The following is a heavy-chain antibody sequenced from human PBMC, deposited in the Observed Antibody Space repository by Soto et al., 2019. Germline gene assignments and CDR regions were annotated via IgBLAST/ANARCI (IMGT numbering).Heavy chain of an antibody. CDR1: GGSITSSGYY. CDR2: TSNSGST. Sequence: QVQLQESGPGLVKPSQTLSLTCTVSGGSITSSGYYWSWIRQQPGEGLEWIGFTSNSGSTSYNPSLKSRVTISVDTSSNQFSLNLKSVTAADTAVYYCARGGGSTKVEYWGQGTLVTVSP. D-gene: IGHD2-2*01. J-gene: IGHJ4*02. CDR3: ARGGGSTKVEY. V-gene: IGHV4-31*03.